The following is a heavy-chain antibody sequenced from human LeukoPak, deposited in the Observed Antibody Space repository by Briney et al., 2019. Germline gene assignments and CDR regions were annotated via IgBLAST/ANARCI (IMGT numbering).Heavy chain of an antibody. Sequence: GRSLRLSCAASGFTFDDYAMHWVRHAPGKGLEWVSGIRWNSGSIGYADSVKGRFTISRDNAKNSLYLQMNSLRAEDTALYYCAKDNSYGYLDYFYYWGQGTLVTVSS. J-gene: IGHJ4*02. V-gene: IGHV3-9*01. CDR3: AKDNSYGYLDYFYY. CDR2: IRWNSGSI. D-gene: IGHD5-18*01. CDR1: GFTFDDYA.